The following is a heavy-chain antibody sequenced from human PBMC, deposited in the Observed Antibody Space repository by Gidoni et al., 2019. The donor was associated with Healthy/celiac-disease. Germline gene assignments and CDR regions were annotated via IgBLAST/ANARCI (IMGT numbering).Heavy chain of an antibody. V-gene: IGHV3-21*01. CDR2: ISSSSSYI. Sequence: RLSCAASGFTFSSYSMNWVRQAPGKGLEWVSSISSSSSYIYYADSVKGRVTISRDNAKNSRYLQMNSLRAEDTAVYYCARDPYGGTQGGAFDIWGQGTMVTVSS. CDR1: GFTFSSYS. CDR3: ARDPYGGTQGGAFDI. J-gene: IGHJ3*02. D-gene: IGHD2-15*01.